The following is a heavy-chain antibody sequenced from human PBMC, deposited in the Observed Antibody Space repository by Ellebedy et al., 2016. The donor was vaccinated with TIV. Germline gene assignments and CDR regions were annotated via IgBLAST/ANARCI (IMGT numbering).Heavy chain of an antibody. CDR3: ARDHHYGGNSDA. CDR2: IKQDGGEK. CDR1: GFTFSSYW. D-gene: IGHD4-23*01. J-gene: IGHJ5*02. Sequence: GGSLRLSXAASGFTFSSYWMSWVRQAPGKGLEWVANIKQDGGEKYNVDSVKGRFTISRDNANNSLYLQMNSLRAEDTAVYYCARDHHYGGNSDAWGQGTLVTVSS. V-gene: IGHV3-7*01.